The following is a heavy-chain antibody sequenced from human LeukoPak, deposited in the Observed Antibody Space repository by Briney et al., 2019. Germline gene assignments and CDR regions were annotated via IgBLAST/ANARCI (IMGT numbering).Heavy chain of an antibody. CDR3: ARSYDSSGFTDY. D-gene: IGHD3-22*01. CDR1: GGTFSSYA. J-gene: IGHJ4*02. V-gene: IGHV1-69*04. Sequence: SVKVSCKASGGTFSSYAISWVRQAPGQGLEWMGRIIPILGIANYAQKFQGRVTITADKSTSTAYMELSSLRSEDTAVYYCARSYDSSGFTDYWGQGTLVTVSS. CDR2: IIPILGIA.